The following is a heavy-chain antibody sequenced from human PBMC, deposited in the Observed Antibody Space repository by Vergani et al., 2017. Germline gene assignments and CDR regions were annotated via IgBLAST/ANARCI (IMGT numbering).Heavy chain of an antibody. D-gene: IGHD4-17*01. CDR3: ARGESGRDGDYGAVEDWFDP. CDR1: GFTFSSYA. Sequence: QVQLVESGGGVVQPGRSLRLSCAASGFTFSSYAMHWVRQAPGKGLEWVAVISYDGSNKYYADSVKGRFTISRDNSKNTLYLQMNSLRAEDTAVYYCARGESGRDGDYGAVEDWFDPWGQGTLVTVSS. V-gene: IGHV3-30-3*01. CDR2: ISYDGSNK. J-gene: IGHJ5*02.